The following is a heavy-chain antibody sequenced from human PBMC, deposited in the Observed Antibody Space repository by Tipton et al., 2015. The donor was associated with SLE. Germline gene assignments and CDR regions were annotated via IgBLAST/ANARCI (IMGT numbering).Heavy chain of an antibody. CDR2: INHSGST. D-gene: IGHD5-12*01. CDR3: ARMRYSGYDYYYGMDV. J-gene: IGHJ6*02. V-gene: IGHV4-34*01. CDR1: GGSFSGYY. Sequence: TLSLTCAVYGGSFSGYYWSWIRQPPGKGLEWIGEINHSGSTNYNPSLKSRVTISVDTSKNQLSLKLSSVTAADTAVYYCARMRYSGYDYYYGMDVWGQGTTVTVSS.